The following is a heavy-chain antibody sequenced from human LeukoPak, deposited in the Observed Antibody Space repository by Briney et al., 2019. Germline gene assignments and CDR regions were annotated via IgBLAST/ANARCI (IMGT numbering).Heavy chain of an antibody. Sequence: SETLSLTCTVSGGSISSGDYYWSWIRQHPGKGLEWIGYIYYSGSTYYNPSLKSRVTISVDTSKNQFSLKLSSVTAADTAVYYCARAGSGYEYYFDYWGQGTLVTVSS. CDR2: IYYSGST. CDR3: ARAGSGYEYYFDY. J-gene: IGHJ4*02. CDR1: GGSISSGDYY. D-gene: IGHD5-12*01. V-gene: IGHV4-31*03.